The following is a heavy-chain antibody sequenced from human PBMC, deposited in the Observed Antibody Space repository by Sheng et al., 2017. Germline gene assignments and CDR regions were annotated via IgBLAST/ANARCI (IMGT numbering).Heavy chain of an antibody. CDR3: ASLNYYDSSGYYGPAFDI. CDR1: GGTFSSYA. CDR2: IIPILGIA. V-gene: IGHV1-69*04. D-gene: IGHD3-22*01. Sequence: QVQLVQSGAEVKKPGSSVKVSCKASGGTFSSYAISWVRQAPGQGLEWMGGIIPILGIANYAQKFQGRVTITADKSTSTAYMELSSLRSEDTAVYYCASLNYYDSSGYYGPAFDIWGQGTMVTVSS. J-gene: IGHJ3*02.